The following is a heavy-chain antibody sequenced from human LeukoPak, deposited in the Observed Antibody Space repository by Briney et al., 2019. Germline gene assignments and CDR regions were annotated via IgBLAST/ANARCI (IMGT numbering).Heavy chain of an antibody. V-gene: IGHV3-23*01. CDR1: GFTFSSSA. CDR2: ISDGGNRT. CDR3: AKEQTLRRTDAFDI. Sequence: PGGSLRLSCAASGFTFSSSAMSWVRQASGKGLEWVSTISDGGNRTYYADSVKGRFTISRDNSKNTLYLQMNSLRAEDTAVYYCAKEQTLRRTDAFDIWGQGTMVTVSS. D-gene: IGHD4-17*01. J-gene: IGHJ3*02.